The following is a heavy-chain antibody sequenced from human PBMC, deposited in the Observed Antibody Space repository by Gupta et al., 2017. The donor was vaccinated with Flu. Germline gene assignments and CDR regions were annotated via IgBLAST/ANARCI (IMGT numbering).Heavy chain of an antibody. D-gene: IGHD2-15*01. CDR2: ISANGSSA. V-gene: IGHV3-23*01. Sequence: QAPGKGLEWVSYISANGSSAIYADSVKGRFTISRDNSKNTVSLQMNSLRAEDTAVYYCTKDCGGGSCYPTPDFWGQGTLVTVSS. CDR3: TKDCGGGSCYPTPDF. J-gene: IGHJ4*02.